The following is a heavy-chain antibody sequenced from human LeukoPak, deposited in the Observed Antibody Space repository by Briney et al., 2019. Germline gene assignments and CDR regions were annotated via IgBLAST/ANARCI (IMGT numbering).Heavy chain of an antibody. V-gene: IGHV3-30-3*01. D-gene: IGHD4-11*01. J-gene: IGHJ6*03. CDR1: GFTFSSYA. CDR3: AKDRVTHYYYMDV. Sequence: GGSLRLSCAASGFTFSSYAMHWVRQAPGQGLGWVAVISYDGSNKYYADSVKGRFTISRDKSTNTLYLQMNSLRAEDTAVYYCAKDRVTHYYYMDVWGKGTTVTVSS. CDR2: ISYDGSNK.